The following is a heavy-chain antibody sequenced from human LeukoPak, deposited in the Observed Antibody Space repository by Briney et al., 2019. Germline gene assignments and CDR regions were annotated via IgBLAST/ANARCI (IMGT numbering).Heavy chain of an antibody. CDR2: ISYDGSNK. CDR1: GFTFSSYS. Sequence: AGGSLRLSCAASGFTFSSYSMHWVRQAPGKGLEWVAVISYDGSNKYYADSVKGRFTISRDNSKNTLYLQMNSLRAEDTAVYYCAKGSYDSSGYLDYWGQGTLVTVSS. D-gene: IGHD3-22*01. V-gene: IGHV3-30*04. CDR3: AKGSYDSSGYLDY. J-gene: IGHJ4*02.